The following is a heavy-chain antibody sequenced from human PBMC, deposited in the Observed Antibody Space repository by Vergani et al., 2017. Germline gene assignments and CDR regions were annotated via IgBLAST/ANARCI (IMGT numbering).Heavy chain of an antibody. CDR2: IKQDGSEK. CDR1: GFTFSSYW. V-gene: IGHV3-7*03. J-gene: IGHJ4*02. D-gene: IGHD3-3*01. CDR3: ARRSHYDFWSGYSEAPPVDY. Sequence: EVQLVESGGGLVQPGGSLRLSCAASGFTFSSYWMSWVRQAPGKGLEWVANIKQDGSEKYYVDSVKGRFTMSRDNAKNSLYLQMNSLRAEDTAVYYCARRSHYDFWSGYSEAPPVDYWGQGTLVTVSS.